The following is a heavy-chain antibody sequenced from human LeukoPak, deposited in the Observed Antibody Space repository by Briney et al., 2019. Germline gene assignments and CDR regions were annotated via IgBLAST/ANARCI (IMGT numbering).Heavy chain of an antibody. V-gene: IGHV1-18*01. CDR1: GYTFTSYG. Sequence: ASVKVSCKASGYTFTSYGISWVRQAPGQGLEWMGWISAYNGNTNYAQKLQGRVTMTTDTSTSTAYMELSSLRSDDTAVYYCARDRGLWFGELSDAFDIWGQGTMVTVSS. D-gene: IGHD3-10*01. CDR3: ARDRGLWFGELSDAFDI. CDR2: ISAYNGNT. J-gene: IGHJ3*02.